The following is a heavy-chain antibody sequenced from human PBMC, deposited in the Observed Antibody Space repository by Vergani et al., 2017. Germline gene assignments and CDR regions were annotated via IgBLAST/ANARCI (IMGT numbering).Heavy chain of an antibody. CDR2: IYPGDSDT. V-gene: IGHV5-51*01. D-gene: IGHD6-13*01. J-gene: IGHJ4*02. CDR1: GYSFTSYW. Sequence: EVQLVQSGAEVKKPGESLKIFCKVSGYSFTSYWIGWVRQVPGKGLECMRIIYPGDSDTRYSPSFQGQVTISANKSISTAYLQWSGLKASDTAMYYCARLDGSSWSYIYFDYWGQGTLVTVSS. CDR3: ARLDGSSWSYIYFDY.